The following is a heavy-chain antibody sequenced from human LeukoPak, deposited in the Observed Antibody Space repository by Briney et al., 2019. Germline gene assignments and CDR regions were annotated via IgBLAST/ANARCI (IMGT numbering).Heavy chain of an antibody. V-gene: IGHV3-30*04. CDR1: GFAFSSYA. CDR2: ISYDGSNK. D-gene: IGHD2-2*01. CDR3: ARDGSFTSAAPDY. Sequence: GRSLRLSCAASGFAFSSYAMHWVRQAPGKGLEWVAVISYDGSNKYYADSVKSRFTISRDNSKNTLYLQMNSLRAEDTAVYYCARDGSFTSAAPDYWGQGTLVTVSS. J-gene: IGHJ4*02.